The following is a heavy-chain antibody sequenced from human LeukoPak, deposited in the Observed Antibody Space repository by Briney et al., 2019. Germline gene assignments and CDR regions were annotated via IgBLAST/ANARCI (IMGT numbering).Heavy chain of an antibody. J-gene: IGHJ4*02. CDR3: AKDMEEYRGFDY. D-gene: IGHD2/OR15-2a*01. V-gene: IGHV3-30*02. CDR1: GFTFSSYG. CDR2: IWYGGSNK. Sequence: GGSLRLSCAASGFTFSSYGMHWVRQAPGKGLEWVAVIWYGGSNKYYADSVKGRFTISRDNSKNTLYLQMNSLRAEDTALYYCAKDMEEYRGFDYWGQGTLVTVSS.